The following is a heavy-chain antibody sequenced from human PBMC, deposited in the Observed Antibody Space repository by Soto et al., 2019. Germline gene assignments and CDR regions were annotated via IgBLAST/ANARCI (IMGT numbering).Heavy chain of an antibody. Sequence: QVQLQEAGPGLVKPSQTLSLTCSVSGDSISRGFHHWSWIRQPPGKGLEWIGHIYYSGSTFYNPSLKSRVAISVDTSKNQFSLKLNSITAADTAVYYCARYSSSPNWFDPWGQGTLVTVSS. J-gene: IGHJ5*02. CDR1: GDSISRGFHH. CDR3: ARYSSSPNWFDP. CDR2: IYYSGST. D-gene: IGHD6-13*01. V-gene: IGHV4-31*03.